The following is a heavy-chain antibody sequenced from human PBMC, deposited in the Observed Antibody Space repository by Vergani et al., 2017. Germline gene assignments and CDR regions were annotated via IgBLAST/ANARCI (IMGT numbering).Heavy chain of an antibody. V-gene: IGHV4-34*01. CDR1: GGSFSVYY. Sequence: QVQLQQWAAGLLKPSETLSLTCAVSGGSFSVYYWIWIRQPPGRGLEWIVEINPSGSTNYNPSLKSRVTISVDTSTNQFSLKLISVTAADTAVYYCARYALVSGSYYRSRHCYYYYMYVWSKGTTVTVSS. CDR3: ARYALVSGSYYRSRHCYYYYMYV. D-gene: IGHD3-10*01. CDR2: INPSGST. J-gene: IGHJ6*03.